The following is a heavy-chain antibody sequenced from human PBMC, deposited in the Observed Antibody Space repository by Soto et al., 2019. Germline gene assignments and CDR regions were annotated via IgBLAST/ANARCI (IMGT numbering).Heavy chain of an antibody. J-gene: IGHJ3*02. Sequence: PVGSLRLSCAASGFTFSSYWMSWVRQAPGKGLEWVANIKQDGSEKYYVDSVKGRFTISRDNAKNSLYLQMNSLRAEDTAVYYCARDYHYYDSSGYSDAFDIWGQGTMVTVSS. CDR2: IKQDGSEK. CDR1: GFTFSSYW. D-gene: IGHD3-22*01. V-gene: IGHV3-7*01. CDR3: ARDYHYYDSSGYSDAFDI.